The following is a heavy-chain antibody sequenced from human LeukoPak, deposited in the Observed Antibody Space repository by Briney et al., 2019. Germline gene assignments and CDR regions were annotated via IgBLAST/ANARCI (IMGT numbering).Heavy chain of an antibody. J-gene: IGHJ3*02. Sequence: GGSLRLSCAASGFTFSDYYMTWIRQAPGKGLEWVSYITSSGSSIYYADSVKGRFTISRDNAKNSLYLQMNSLRAEDTAVYYCARDREGRALDIWGQGTMVTVSS. V-gene: IGHV3-11*01. D-gene: IGHD3-10*01. CDR3: ARDREGRALDI. CDR2: ITSSGSSI. CDR1: GFTFSDYY.